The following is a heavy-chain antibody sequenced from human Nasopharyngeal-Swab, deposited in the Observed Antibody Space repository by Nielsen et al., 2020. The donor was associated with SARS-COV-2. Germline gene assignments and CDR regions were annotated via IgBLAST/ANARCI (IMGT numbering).Heavy chain of an antibody. CDR1: GLTVSSTY. D-gene: IGHD4-17*01. CDR2: TEIGGTT. V-gene: IGHV3-53*05. Sequence: GESLKISCAVSGLTVSSTYMSWVRQAPGEGLEWVSVTEIGGTTHYADSVKGRFSISRDSSKNTLYLQMDSLRGEDTAVYYCARDAPAHYGAFYWGRGTLVTVSS. J-gene: IGHJ4*02. CDR3: ARDAPAHYGAFY.